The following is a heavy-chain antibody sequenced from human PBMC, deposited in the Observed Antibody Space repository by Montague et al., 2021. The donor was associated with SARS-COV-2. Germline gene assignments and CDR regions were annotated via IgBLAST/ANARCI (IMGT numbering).Heavy chain of an antibody. Sequence: SETLSLTCAVYGGSFSDYHWSWIRQPPGQGLEWIGEINHSGNTNYNPSLKSRVTISIDTSKNQFSLKLSSVTAADTAVYHCARGLIAISIIVVVLLGDSYYFDAWGQGTLVTVSS. CDR1: GGSFSDYH. CDR2: INHSGNT. D-gene: IGHD3-22*01. CDR3: ARGLIAISIIVVVLLGDSYYFDA. J-gene: IGHJ4*02. V-gene: IGHV4-34*01.